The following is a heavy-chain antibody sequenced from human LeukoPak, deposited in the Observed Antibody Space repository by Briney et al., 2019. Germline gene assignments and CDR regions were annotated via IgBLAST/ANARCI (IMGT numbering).Heavy chain of an antibody. D-gene: IGHD3-22*01. J-gene: IGHJ4*02. Sequence: GGSLRLSCAASGFTFSSYSMNWVRQAPGTGLEWVSFISSGSGTIYYADSVKGRFTISRDKAKNSLFLHMNNLRDEDTAVYYCARLTGSGYYYFDYWGQGTLVTVSS. V-gene: IGHV3-48*02. CDR2: ISSGSGTI. CDR1: GFTFSSYS. CDR3: ARLTGSGYYYFDY.